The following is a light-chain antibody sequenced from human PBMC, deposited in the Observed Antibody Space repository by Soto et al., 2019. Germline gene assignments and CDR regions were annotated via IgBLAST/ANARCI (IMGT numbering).Light chain of an antibody. CDR2: DVN. CDR3: SSYTSSSAYV. CDR1: SSDVGGYNY. J-gene: IGLJ1*01. Sequence: ALTQPASVSGSPGQSITISCTGTSSDVGGYNYVSWYQQHPGKAPKLMIYDVNNRPSGVSNRFSGPKSGNTASLTISGLQAEDEADYYCSSYTSSSAYVFGTGTKVTVL. V-gene: IGLV2-14*03.